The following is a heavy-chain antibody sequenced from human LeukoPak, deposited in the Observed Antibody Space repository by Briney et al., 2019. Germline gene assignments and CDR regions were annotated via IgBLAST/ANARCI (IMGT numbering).Heavy chain of an antibody. V-gene: IGHV3-53*01. CDR1: GFTFSSYA. J-gene: IGHJ4*02. CDR2: IYSGGST. Sequence: QPGRSLRLSCAASGFTFSSYAMHWVRQAPGKGLEWVSVIYSGGSTYYADSVKGRFTISRDNSKNTLYLQMNSLRAEDTAVYYCARPGYFGGYFDYWGQGTLVTVSS. CDR3: ARPGYFGGYFDY. D-gene: IGHD3-9*01.